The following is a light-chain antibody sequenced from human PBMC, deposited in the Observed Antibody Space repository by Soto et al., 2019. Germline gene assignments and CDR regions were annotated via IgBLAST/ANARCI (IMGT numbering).Light chain of an antibody. CDR3: LQDIYYPWT. Sequence: AFQRTKSPYSLSASVRDRVTISCLSSQGIGNALGLYQQKPGKPPKVLIYGASNLQSGVPPRFSGSGAGTDFTLAISSLQPEDSATYYCLQDIYYPWTVGQGTKVEIK. J-gene: IGKJ1*01. CDR2: GAS. V-gene: IGKV1-6*01. CDR1: QGIGNA.